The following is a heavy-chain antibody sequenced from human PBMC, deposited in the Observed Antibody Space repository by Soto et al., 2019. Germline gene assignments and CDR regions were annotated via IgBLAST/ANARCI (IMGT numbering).Heavy chain of an antibody. J-gene: IGHJ3*02. CDR2: INAGNGNT. D-gene: IGHD3-22*01. CDR1: GYTFTSYA. V-gene: IGHV1-3*01. CDR3: AKEGYYDSSGALGAFDI. Sequence: ASVKVSCKASGYTFTSYAMHWVRQAPGQRLEWMGWINAGNGNTKYSQKFQGRVTITRDTSASTAYMELSSLRSEDTAVYYCAKEGYYDSSGALGAFDIWGQGTMVTVSS.